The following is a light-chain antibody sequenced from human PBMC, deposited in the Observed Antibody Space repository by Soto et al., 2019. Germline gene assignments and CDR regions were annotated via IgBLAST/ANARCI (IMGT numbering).Light chain of an antibody. CDR3: QHYNSYSEA. J-gene: IGKJ1*01. CDR2: KAS. CDR1: QTISSW. Sequence: IQMTQSPSTLSVSVGXRXTITFRASQTISSWLAWYQQKPGKAPKLLIYKASTLKSGVPSRFSGSGSGTEFTLTISSLQPDDFATYYCQHYNSYSEAFGQGTKVDIK. V-gene: IGKV1-5*03.